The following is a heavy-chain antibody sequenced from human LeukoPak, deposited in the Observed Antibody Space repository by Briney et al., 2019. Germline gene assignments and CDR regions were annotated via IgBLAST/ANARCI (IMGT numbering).Heavy chain of an antibody. J-gene: IGHJ3*02. D-gene: IGHD5-12*01. CDR2: ISSSGSTI. CDR3: ARDILRGGYATPDAFDI. CDR1: GFNFSSYE. Sequence: GGSLRLSCAASGFNFSSYEMNWVRQAPGKGLEWVSYISSSGSTIYYADSVKGRFTISRDNAKNSLYLQMNSLRAEDTAVYYCARDILRGGYATPDAFDIWGQGTMVTVSS. V-gene: IGHV3-48*03.